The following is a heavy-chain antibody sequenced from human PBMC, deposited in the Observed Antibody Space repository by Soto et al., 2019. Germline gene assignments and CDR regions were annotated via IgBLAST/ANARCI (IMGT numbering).Heavy chain of an antibody. J-gene: IGHJ4*02. D-gene: IGHD6-19*01. CDR3: AKAYRAVAGNYFDY. Sequence: GGSMRLSCAASRFTFSNFAMSWVRQAPGKGLEWVSAISDTTYYADSVKGRFTISRDNSVNTVFLQMNSLRAGDTAIYYCAKAYRAVAGNYFDYWGQGTLVTVSS. V-gene: IGHV3-23*01. CDR2: ISDTT. CDR1: RFTFSNFA.